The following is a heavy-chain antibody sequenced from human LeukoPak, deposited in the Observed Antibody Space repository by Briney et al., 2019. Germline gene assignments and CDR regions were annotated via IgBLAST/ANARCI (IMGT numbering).Heavy chain of an antibody. CDR2: IYSTGST. Sequence: PSQTLSLTCTVSGGSISSGSYYWNWIRQPAGKGLEWIGHIYSTGSTNYNPSLKSRVTISVDTSKNQFSLKLSSVTAADTAVYYCAGGRDGYNYGYWGQGTLVTVSS. D-gene: IGHD5-24*01. CDR1: GGSISSGSYY. CDR3: AGGRDGYNYGY. V-gene: IGHV4-61*09. J-gene: IGHJ4*02.